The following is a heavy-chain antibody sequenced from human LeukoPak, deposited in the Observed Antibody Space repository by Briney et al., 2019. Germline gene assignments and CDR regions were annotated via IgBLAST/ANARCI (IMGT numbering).Heavy chain of an antibody. Sequence: PGGSLRLSCAASGFTFSSYEMNWVRQAPGKGLEWVSYISSSGTTIYYAVSVKGRFTISRDNTKNSLFLQMNSLRDGDTAVYYCARGKRRFDPWGQGTLVTVSS. CDR3: ARGKRRFDP. D-gene: IGHD3-10*01. V-gene: IGHV3-48*03. CDR1: GFTFSSYE. CDR2: ISSSGTTI. J-gene: IGHJ5*02.